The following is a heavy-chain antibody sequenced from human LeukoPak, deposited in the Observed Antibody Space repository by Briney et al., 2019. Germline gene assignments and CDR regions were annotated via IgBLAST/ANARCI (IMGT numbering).Heavy chain of an antibody. Sequence: SETLSLTCTVSGYSITSGYYWGWIRQPPGNGQEWIGSIYHSGSTYYNPSLKSRVTISVDTSKNQFSLKLSSVTAADTAVYYCARLIPGGFFDYWGQGTLVTVSS. D-gene: IGHD3-16*01. J-gene: IGHJ4*02. CDR3: ARLIPGGFFDY. CDR2: IYHSGST. V-gene: IGHV4-38-2*02. CDR1: GYSITSGYY.